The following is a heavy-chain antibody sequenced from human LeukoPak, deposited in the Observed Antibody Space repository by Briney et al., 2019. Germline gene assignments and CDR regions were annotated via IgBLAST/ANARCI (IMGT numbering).Heavy chain of an antibody. V-gene: IGHV3-23*01. CDR2: ISGSGDST. Sequence: GGSLRLSCAASGFTFSNYAMRWVRQAPGKGLEWVSGISGSGDSTYYADSVKGRFTISRDNSKNTLYLQMNSLRVEDTAVYYCARRAGAYSHPYDYWGQGTLVTVSS. CDR3: ARRAGAYSHPYDY. J-gene: IGHJ4*02. CDR1: GFTFSNYA. D-gene: IGHD4/OR15-4a*01.